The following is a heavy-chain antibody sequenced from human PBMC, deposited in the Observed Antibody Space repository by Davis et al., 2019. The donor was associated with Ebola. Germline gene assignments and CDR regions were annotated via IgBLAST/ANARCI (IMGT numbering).Heavy chain of an antibody. CDR3: ARRSQLLWFGEDNYGMDV. V-gene: IGHV1-18*01. D-gene: IGHD3-10*01. CDR1: GYTFTSYG. CDR2: INPNSGGT. Sequence: ASVKVSCKASGYTFTSYGISWVRQAPGQGLEWMGWINPNSGGTNYAQKFQGRVTMTRDTSTSTVYMELSSLRSEDTAVYYCARRSQLLWFGEDNYGMDVWGQGTTVTVSS. J-gene: IGHJ6*02.